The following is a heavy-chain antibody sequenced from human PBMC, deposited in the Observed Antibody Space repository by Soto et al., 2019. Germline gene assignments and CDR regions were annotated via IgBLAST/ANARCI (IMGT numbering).Heavy chain of an antibody. CDR1: GASISNYY. CDR3: ARERAEGYGSGWNVFDP. CDR2: IHYSGST. Sequence: QVQLQESGPGLVKPSETLSLMCTVSGASISNYYWSWIRQSPGKGLEWIGYIHYSGSTNYNPSFESRVTISVDTSKNQFSLRLSSVTAADTAFYYCARERAEGYGSGWNVFDPWGQGTLVTVSS. J-gene: IGHJ5*02. V-gene: IGHV4-59*01. D-gene: IGHD6-19*01.